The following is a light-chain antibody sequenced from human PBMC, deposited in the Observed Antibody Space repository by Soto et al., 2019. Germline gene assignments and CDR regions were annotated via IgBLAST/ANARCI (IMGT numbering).Light chain of an antibody. Sequence: EIVMTQSPATLSVSPGERAPLSCRASQSVGSNLAWYQQKPGQAPRLLIYGASTRATGIPARFSGSGSGTEFTLTISSLQSEDFAVYYCQQYNNWPWTFGQGTKVEIK. CDR2: GAS. CDR1: QSVGSN. J-gene: IGKJ1*01. V-gene: IGKV3-15*01. CDR3: QQYNNWPWT.